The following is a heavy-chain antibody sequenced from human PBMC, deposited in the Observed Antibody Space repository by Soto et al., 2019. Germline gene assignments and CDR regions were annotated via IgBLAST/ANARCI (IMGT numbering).Heavy chain of an antibody. Sequence: SETLSLTCTVSAASSGRSSYFWGWIRQPPGKGLEWIGSLYYSGSAYYNPSLYSRVTISADTSKNLLSLKLRSVTAADTAVYYCARRDRGGNGGTSFPFWGQGTLVTVSS. CDR3: ARRDRGGNGGTSFPF. CDR1: AASSGRSSYF. J-gene: IGHJ4*02. D-gene: IGHD5-12*01. V-gene: IGHV4-39*01. CDR2: LYYSGSA.